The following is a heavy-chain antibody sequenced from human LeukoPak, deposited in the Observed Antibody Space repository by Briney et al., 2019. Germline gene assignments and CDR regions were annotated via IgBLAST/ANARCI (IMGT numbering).Heavy chain of an antibody. D-gene: IGHD1-1*01. Sequence: ASVKVSCKVSGYTLTELSMHWVRQAPGKGLEWMGGFDPEDGETIYAQKFQGRVTMTKDTSTDTAYMELSSLRSEDTAVYYCATVVDNWNDFDYWGQGTLVTVSS. CDR1: GYTLTELS. CDR2: FDPEDGET. V-gene: IGHV1-24*01. J-gene: IGHJ4*02. CDR3: ATVVDNWNDFDY.